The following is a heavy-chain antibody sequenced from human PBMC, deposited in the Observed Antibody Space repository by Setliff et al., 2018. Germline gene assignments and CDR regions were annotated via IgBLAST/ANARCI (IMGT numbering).Heavy chain of an antibody. V-gene: IGHV4-39*01. J-gene: IGHJ4*01. CDR3: VRPGGTTVVARHFDY. Sequence: KTSETLSLTCTVSGDSITSSNYYWGWIRQAPGSGLEWIGSISYSGTPYYNASVESRVTISIDTSRNQFSLELRSVTVADTATYYCVRPGGTTVVARHFDYWGSGILVTVSS. CDR2: ISYSGTP. CDR1: GDSITSSNYY. D-gene: IGHD2-15*01.